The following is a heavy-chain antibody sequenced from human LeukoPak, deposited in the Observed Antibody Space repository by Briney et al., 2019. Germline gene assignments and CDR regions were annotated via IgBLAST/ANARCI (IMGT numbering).Heavy chain of an antibody. CDR1: GGSVTNIDSY. CDR2: IYHGGAT. J-gene: IGHJ4*02. V-gene: IGHV4-39*01. D-gene: IGHD2-8*02. CDR3: VRRGYTLVPL. Sequence: PSETLSLTCTVSGGSVTNIDSYWVWVRQAPGKGLEWVGSIYHGGATYYNPALRSRPAISADASKNQFSVKLTSVTAADTAVYYCVRRGYTLVPLWGQGTLVTVSS.